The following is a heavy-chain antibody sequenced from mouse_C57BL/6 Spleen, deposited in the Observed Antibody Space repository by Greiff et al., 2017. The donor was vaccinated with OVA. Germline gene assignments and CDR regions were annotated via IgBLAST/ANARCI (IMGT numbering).Heavy chain of an antibody. CDR2: ISYDGSN. J-gene: IGHJ4*01. CDR3: ASPRVDSSGYVPMDY. Sequence: DVKLQESGPGLVKPSQSLSLTCSVTGYSITSGYYWNWIRQFPGNKLEWMGYISYDGSNNYNPSLKNRISITRDTSKNQFFLKLNSVTTEDTATYYCASPRVDSSGYVPMDYWGQGTSVTVSS. V-gene: IGHV3-6*01. D-gene: IGHD3-2*02. CDR1: GYSITSGYY.